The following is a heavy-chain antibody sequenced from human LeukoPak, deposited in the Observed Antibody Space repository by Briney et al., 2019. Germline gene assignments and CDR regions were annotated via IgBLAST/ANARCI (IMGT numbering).Heavy chain of an antibody. CDR3: ARDVCSGGSCYSDY. V-gene: IGHV1-46*01. D-gene: IGHD2-15*01. J-gene: IGHJ4*02. Sequence: VASVKVSCKASGYTFSIYNMHWVRQAPGQGLEWMGIINPSGGTSYAQKLQGRITMTRDTPTSTLYMELSSLRSEDTAVYYCARDVCSGGSCYSDYWGQGTLVTVSS. CDR2: INPSGGT. CDR1: GYTFSIYN.